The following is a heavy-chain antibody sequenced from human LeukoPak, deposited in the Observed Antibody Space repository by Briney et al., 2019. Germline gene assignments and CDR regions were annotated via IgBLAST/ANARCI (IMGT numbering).Heavy chain of an antibody. J-gene: IGHJ5*02. CDR3: ARVHWNYHGLAWFDP. V-gene: IGHV4-59*11. CDR1: DGPIRSQY. D-gene: IGHD1-7*01. Sequence: PSETLSLTCTVSDGPIRSQYWTWIRQSPLKGLERIGDISNSGSTKYNPSLKSRVTISIDTSKSQFSLRLTSVTAADTAVYYCARVHWNYHGLAWFDPWGQGTLVIVSS. CDR2: ISNSGST.